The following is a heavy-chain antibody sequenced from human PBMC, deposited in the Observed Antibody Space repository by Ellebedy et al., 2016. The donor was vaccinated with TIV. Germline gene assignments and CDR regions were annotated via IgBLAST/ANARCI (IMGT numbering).Heavy chain of an antibody. J-gene: IGHJ4*02. D-gene: IGHD1-1*01. Sequence: PAGSLRLSCAASGFTFSTYVMTRVRQAPGKGLEWVSGISVSSDSKYYLDSVKGRFTISRDNSKNTLYMQMNSLRDEDTALYYCARKTMRGQLGSLDSWGQGILVTVSS. CDR2: ISVSSDSK. V-gene: IGHV3-23*01. CDR1: GFTFSTYV. CDR3: ARKTMRGQLGSLDS.